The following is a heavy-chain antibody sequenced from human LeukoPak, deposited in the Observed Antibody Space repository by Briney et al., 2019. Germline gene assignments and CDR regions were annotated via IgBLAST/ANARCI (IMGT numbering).Heavy chain of an antibody. CDR3: ARDGPRSGGRTDY. CDR2: IYSGGST. J-gene: IGHJ4*02. D-gene: IGHD2-15*01. V-gene: IGHV3-53*01. Sequence: GGSLRLPCAASGFPVSSNYMSWVRQAPGKGLEWVSVIYSGGSTYYADSVKGRFTISRDNSKNTLYLQMNSLRAEDTAVYYCARDGPRSGGRTDYWGQGTLVTVSS. CDR1: GFPVSSNY.